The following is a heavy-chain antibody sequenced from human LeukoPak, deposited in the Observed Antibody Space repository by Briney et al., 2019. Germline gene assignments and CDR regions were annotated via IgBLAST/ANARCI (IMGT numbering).Heavy chain of an antibody. CDR3: ARGVGIAVAGNSNFDY. J-gene: IGHJ4*02. D-gene: IGHD6-19*01. V-gene: IGHV3-23*01. Sequence: GGSLRLSCAASGFTFSSYSMNWVRQAPGKGLEWVSAISGSGGSTYYADSVKGRFTISRDNSKNTLYLQMNSLRAEDTAVYYCARGVGIAVAGNSNFDYWGQGTLVTVSS. CDR2: ISGSGGST. CDR1: GFTFSSYS.